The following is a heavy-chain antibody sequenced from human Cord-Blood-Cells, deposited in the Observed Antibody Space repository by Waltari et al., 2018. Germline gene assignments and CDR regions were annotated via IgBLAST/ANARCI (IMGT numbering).Heavy chain of an antibody. CDR2: INHSGST. J-gene: IGHJ1*01. Sequence: VQLQQRGARLFTPSETLSLTCPVYGGSFIGSYWSMIRQPPGKGLEWIGEINHSGSTNYNPSLKSRVTISVDTSKNQFSLKLSSVTAADTAVYYCARSQLGYCSGGSCQYFQHWGQGTLVTVSS. CDR3: ARSQLGYCSGGSCQYFQH. D-gene: IGHD2-15*01. V-gene: IGHV4-34*01. CDR1: GGSFIGSY.